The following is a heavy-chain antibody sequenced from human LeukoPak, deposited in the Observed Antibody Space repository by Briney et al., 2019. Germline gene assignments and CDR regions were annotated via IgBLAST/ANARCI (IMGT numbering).Heavy chain of an antibody. V-gene: IGHV3-23*01. CDR2: ISPVHAT. Sequence: GGSLRLSCAASGFSFSNYDMTWVRQAPGEGLDWVSSISPVHATFYADSGKGRFSISRDNSRNTLYLQMSGLRAEDTAVYHCVKEGITYIRGGNGMDVWGQGTTVTVSS. J-gene: IGHJ6*02. D-gene: IGHD3-10*01. CDR3: VKEGITYIRGGNGMDV. CDR1: GFSFSNYD.